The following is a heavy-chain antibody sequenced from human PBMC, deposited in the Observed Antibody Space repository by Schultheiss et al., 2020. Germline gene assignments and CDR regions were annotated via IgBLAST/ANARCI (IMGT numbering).Heavy chain of an antibody. CDR1: GYTFTGYY. V-gene: IGHV1-2*02. Sequence: GESLKISCKASGYTFTGYYMHWVRQAPGQGLEWMGWINPNSGGTNYAQKFQGRVTMTRDTSISTAYMELSRLRSDDTAVYYCARPYYGDYDPSWFDPWGQGSLVTVAS. CDR3: ARPYYGDYDPSWFDP. CDR2: INPNSGGT. J-gene: IGHJ5*02. D-gene: IGHD4-17*01.